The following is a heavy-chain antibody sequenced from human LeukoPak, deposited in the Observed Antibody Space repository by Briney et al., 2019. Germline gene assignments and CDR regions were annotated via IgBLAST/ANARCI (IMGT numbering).Heavy chain of an antibody. D-gene: IGHD3-3*01. Sequence: SETLSLTCTVSGGSISSSSCYWGWIRQPPGKGLEWIGSIYYSGSTYYNPSLKSQVTISVDTSKNQFSLKLSSVTAADTAVYYCARERAARDYDFWSGYYGSYYYYYMDVWGKGTTVTVSS. V-gene: IGHV4-39*07. J-gene: IGHJ6*03. CDR1: GGSISSSSCY. CDR3: ARERAARDYDFWSGYYGSYYYYYMDV. CDR2: IYYSGST.